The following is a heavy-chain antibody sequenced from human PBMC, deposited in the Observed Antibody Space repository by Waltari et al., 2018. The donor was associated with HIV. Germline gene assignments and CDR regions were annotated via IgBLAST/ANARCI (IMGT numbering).Heavy chain of an antibody. CDR3: AREGSGRSSWFDPYYYYYGLDV. CDR1: GFTFSDNW. D-gene: IGHD6-13*01. V-gene: IGHV3-7*01. J-gene: IGHJ6*02. Sequence: LVQSGGGLVRPGASLRLSCVASGFTFSDNWMSWIRQVPGKGLEWVANIKNDGTEKYYGDSVRGRFTISRDNANNSLSLQMNGLRVEDTAIYFCAREGSGRSSWFDPYYYYYGLDVWGHGTTVTVSS. CDR2: IKNDGTEK.